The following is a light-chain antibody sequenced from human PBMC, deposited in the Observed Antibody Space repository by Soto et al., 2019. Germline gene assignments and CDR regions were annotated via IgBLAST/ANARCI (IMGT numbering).Light chain of an antibody. V-gene: IGKV3-20*01. CDR1: QSVSSSY. J-gene: IGKJ2*01. CDR3: QQYGSSPDT. Sequence: EIVLTQSPGTLSLSPGERATLSCRASQSVSSSYLAWYQQKPGQAPGLLIYGASSRATGIPGRCSGSGSGTDFTLTISRLEPEDFAVYYCQQYGSSPDTFGQGTKLEIK. CDR2: GAS.